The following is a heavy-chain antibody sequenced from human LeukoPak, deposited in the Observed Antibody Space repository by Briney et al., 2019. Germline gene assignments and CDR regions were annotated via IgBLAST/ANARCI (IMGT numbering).Heavy chain of an antibody. Sequence: ASVKVSCKASGYTFTNYGISWVRQAPGQGLEWMGWISTYSGNTNYAQKFQGRVTMTTDTSTRTTYMELRSLRSDDTAVYYCARGVYYDRSGYYNMDVWGQGTTVTVSS. CDR1: GYTFTNYG. D-gene: IGHD3-22*01. CDR3: ARGVYYDRSGYYNMDV. J-gene: IGHJ6*02. CDR2: ISTYSGNT. V-gene: IGHV1-18*01.